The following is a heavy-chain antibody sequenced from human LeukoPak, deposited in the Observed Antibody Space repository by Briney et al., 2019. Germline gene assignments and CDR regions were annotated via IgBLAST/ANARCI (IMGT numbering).Heavy chain of an antibody. CDR2: IYYRGST. Sequence: PSETLSLTCTVSGVSISSYYWSWIRQPPGKGREWIGYIYYRGSTNYNPSLKSRVTISVDTSKNQFSLKLSSVTAADTAVYYCSRDPGRYNWNDAVHYFDYWGQGTLVTVSS. D-gene: IGHD1-20*01. CDR1: GVSISSYY. V-gene: IGHV4-59*01. CDR3: SRDPGRYNWNDAVHYFDY. J-gene: IGHJ4*02.